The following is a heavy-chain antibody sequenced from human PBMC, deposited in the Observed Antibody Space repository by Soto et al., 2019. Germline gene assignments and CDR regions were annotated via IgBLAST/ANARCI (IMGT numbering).Heavy chain of an antibody. J-gene: IGHJ6*02. D-gene: IGHD6-19*01. CDR3: AIGGSSWYFYYYGMDV. Sequence: SETLSLTCAVYGGSFSGYYWSWIRQPPGKGLEWIGEINHSGSTNYNPSLKSRVTISVDTSKNQFSLKLSSVTAADTAVYYCAIGGSSWYFYYYGMDVWGQGNTVTVSS. CDR2: INHSGST. CDR1: GGSFSGYY. V-gene: IGHV4-34*01.